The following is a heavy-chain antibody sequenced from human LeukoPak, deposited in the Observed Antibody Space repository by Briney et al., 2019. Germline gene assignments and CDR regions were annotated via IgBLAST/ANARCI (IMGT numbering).Heavy chain of an antibody. J-gene: IGHJ4*02. CDR1: GFTFSSYA. Sequence: PGGSLRLSCAASGFTFSSYAMHWVRQAPGKGLEWVAFISNDGRTRNYADSAKGRFTISRDNSKNTLYLPMHSLRAEDTAVYYCASPQGGTTMVPFDYWGRGTLVTVSS. CDR3: ASPQGGTTMVPFDY. D-gene: IGHD5-18*01. V-gene: IGHV3-30*04. CDR2: ISNDGRTR.